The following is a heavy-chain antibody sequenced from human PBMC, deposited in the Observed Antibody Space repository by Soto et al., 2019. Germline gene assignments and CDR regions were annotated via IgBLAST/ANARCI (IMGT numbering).Heavy chain of an antibody. J-gene: IGHJ4*02. CDR2: IIPILGIA. D-gene: IGHD2-21*01. Sequence: QVQLVQSGAEVKKPGSSVKVSCKASGGTFSGYTISWVRQAPGQGLEWMGRIIPILGIANYAQKFQGRVTITADKSTSTAYIELSSLRSEDTAVSYCARDPDAGDSAGYWGQGTLVTVSS. CDR1: GGTFSGYT. CDR3: ARDPDAGDSAGY. V-gene: IGHV1-69*08.